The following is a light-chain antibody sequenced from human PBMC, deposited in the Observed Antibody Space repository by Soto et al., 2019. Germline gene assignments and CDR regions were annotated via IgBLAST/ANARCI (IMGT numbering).Light chain of an antibody. CDR1: QSISSSY. CDR2: GAS. J-gene: IGKJ1*01. V-gene: IGKV3-20*01. Sequence: IVLTQSPGTLSLSPGERATLSCRASQSISSSYLAWYQQKPGQAPRLLIYGASNRATGIPDRISGSGSGTDFTLTISRLEPEDVAVYYCQQYETSLKTFGQGTEVE. CDR3: QQYETSLKT.